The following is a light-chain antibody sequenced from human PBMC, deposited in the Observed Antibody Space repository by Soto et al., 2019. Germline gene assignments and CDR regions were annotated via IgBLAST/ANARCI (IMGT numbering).Light chain of an antibody. CDR2: AAS. CDR3: QQTFSSPRM. CDR1: QSISTH. J-gene: IGKJ1*01. V-gene: IGKV1-39*01. Sequence: DIQMTQSPSSVSASVRDRVSLTCRASQSISTHLNWYQQKPGVAPKILIYAASYLESGVPSRFSGSGSETDFTLTISSLQPEDFATYYCQQTFSSPRMFGQGTKVDIK.